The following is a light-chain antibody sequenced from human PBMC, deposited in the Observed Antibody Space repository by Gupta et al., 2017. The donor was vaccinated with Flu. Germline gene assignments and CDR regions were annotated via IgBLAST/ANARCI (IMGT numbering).Light chain of an antibody. CDR3: QQYYA. CDR1: QSVLYSSNNKNY. CDR2: WAS. J-gene: IGKJ3*01. V-gene: IGKV4-1*01. Sequence: DIVMTQSPDSLAVSLGERATINCKSSQSVLYSSNNKNYLAWYQQKPGQPPKLLIYWASTRESGVPDRFSGSGAGTDFTLTISSLQAEDVAGYYCQQYYAFGPGTKVDIK.